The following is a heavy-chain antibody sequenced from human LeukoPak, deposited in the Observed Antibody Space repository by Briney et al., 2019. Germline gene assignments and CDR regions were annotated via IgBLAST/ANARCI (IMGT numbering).Heavy chain of an antibody. CDR3: ATEPLEWLSAFDI. V-gene: IGHV1-69*04. CDR1: GGTFSSYA. CDR2: IIPILGIA. Sequence: SVKVSCKASGGTFSSYAISWVRQAPGQGLEWMGRIIPILGIANYAQKFQGRVTITADKSTSTAYMELSSLRSEDTAVYYCATEPLEWLSAFDIWGQGTMVTVSS. D-gene: IGHD3-3*01. J-gene: IGHJ3*02.